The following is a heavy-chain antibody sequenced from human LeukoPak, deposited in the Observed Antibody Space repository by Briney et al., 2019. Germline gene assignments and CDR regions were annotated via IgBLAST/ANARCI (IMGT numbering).Heavy chain of an antibody. D-gene: IGHD6-13*01. CDR1: GGSISSSSYY. Sequence: PSETLSLTCTVYGGSISSSSYYWGWIRQPPGKGLEWIGSIYYSGSTYYNPSLKSRVTISVDTSKYQFSLKLSSVTAADTAVYYCARNLRCSSWYRLDYWGQGTLVTVSS. CDR2: IYYSGST. V-gene: IGHV4-39*01. J-gene: IGHJ4*02. CDR3: ARNLRCSSWYRLDY.